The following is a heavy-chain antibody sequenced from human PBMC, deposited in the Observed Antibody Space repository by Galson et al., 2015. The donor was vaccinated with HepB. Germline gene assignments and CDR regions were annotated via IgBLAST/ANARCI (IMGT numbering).Heavy chain of an antibody. J-gene: IGHJ6*02. CDR2: ISVYDGHT. Sequence: SVKVSCKASGYSFSSYGISWVRQAPGQGLEWMGWISVYDGHTNYAQKFQGTVTMTTDTPTTTAFMELRSLRSDDTAVYYCARVDAVAVKGFRSLNGMDVWGQGTTVTVSS. D-gene: IGHD6-19*01. V-gene: IGHV1-18*01. CDR1: GYSFSSYG. CDR3: ARVDAVAVKGFRSLNGMDV.